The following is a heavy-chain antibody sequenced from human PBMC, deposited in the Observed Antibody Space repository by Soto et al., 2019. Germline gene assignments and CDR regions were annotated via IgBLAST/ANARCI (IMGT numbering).Heavy chain of an antibody. Sequence: LSLTCTVSGGSISSYYWSWIRQPPGKGLEWIGYIYYSGSTNYNPSLKSRVTISVDTSKNQFSLKLSSVTAADTAVYYCAREPLSGYFDYWGQGTLVTVSS. V-gene: IGHV4-59*01. CDR2: IYYSGST. CDR1: GGSISSYY. J-gene: IGHJ4*02. CDR3: AREPLSGYFDY.